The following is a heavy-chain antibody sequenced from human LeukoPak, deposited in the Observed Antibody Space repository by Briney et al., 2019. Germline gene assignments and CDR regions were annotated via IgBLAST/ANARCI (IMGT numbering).Heavy chain of an antibody. D-gene: IGHD3-3*01. CDR3: ARGQYYIWSGFYNYDLDI. V-gene: IGHV1-69*02. Sequence: GASVKVSCKASGGTFSSYTISWVRQAPGQGLEWMGRIIPILGIANYAQKFQGRVTITADKSTSTAYMELSSLRSEDTAVYYSARGQYYIWSGFYNYDLDIWGKGTTVTVSS. CDR1: GGTFSSYT. CDR2: IIPILGIA. J-gene: IGHJ6*03.